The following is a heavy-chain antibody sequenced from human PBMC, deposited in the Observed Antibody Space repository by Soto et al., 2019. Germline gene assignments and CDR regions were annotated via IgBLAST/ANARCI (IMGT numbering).Heavy chain of an antibody. J-gene: IGHJ6*02. CDR3: ARGGITMVRGVPLGGMDV. CDR2: IIPIFGTA. CDR1: GGTFSSCA. Sequence: ASVKVSCKASGGTFSSCAISWVRQAPGQGLEWMGGIIPIFGTANYAQKFQGRVTITADESTSTAYMELSSLRSEDTAVYYCARGGITMVRGVPLGGMDVWGQGTTVTVSS. V-gene: IGHV1-69*13. D-gene: IGHD3-10*01.